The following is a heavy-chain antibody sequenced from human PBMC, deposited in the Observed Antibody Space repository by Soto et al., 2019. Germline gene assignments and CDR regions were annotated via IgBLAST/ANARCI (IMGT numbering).Heavy chain of an antibody. J-gene: IGHJ4*02. V-gene: IGHV1-46*01. CDR1: GYTFIDYY. Sequence: QVQMVQSGAEVKKPGASVKVSCKASGYTFIDYYIHWVRQAPGQGLEWMGIINPSGYTSTLSQRFQGRITMTSDTSTSTVYMELGSLTSEDTAIYYCASDLHGAFTTMAHWGQGTLVTVSS. CDR2: INPSGYTS. D-gene: IGHD1-1*01. CDR3: ASDLHGAFTTMAH.